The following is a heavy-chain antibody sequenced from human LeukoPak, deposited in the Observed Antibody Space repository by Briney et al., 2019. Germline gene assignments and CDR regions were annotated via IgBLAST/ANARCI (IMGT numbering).Heavy chain of an antibody. CDR3: ASVGTGYSSSWYHAFDI. CDR1: GGSISSYY. Sequence: SETLSLTCTVSGGSISSYYRSWIRQPPGKGLEWIGYIYYSGSTNYNPSLKSRVTISVDTSKNQFSLKLSSVTAADTAVYYCASVGTGYSSSWYHAFDIWGQGTMVTVSS. D-gene: IGHD6-13*01. CDR2: IYYSGST. V-gene: IGHV4-59*01. J-gene: IGHJ3*02.